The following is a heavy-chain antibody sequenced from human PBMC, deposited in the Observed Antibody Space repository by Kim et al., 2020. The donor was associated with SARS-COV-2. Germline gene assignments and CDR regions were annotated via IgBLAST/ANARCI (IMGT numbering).Heavy chain of an antibody. V-gene: IGHV3-23*01. Sequence: GGSLRLSCVASGFTFTSYAMSWVRQAPGKGLEWVSAISGSGGTKYYADSVKGRFTISRDNAKNTVYMQMNRVRPEDAAVYYCAKDLDSSGYHPFDYWGQGTLVTVSS. CDR3: AKDLDSSGYHPFDY. CDR1: GFTFTSYA. J-gene: IGHJ4*02. CDR2: ISGSGGTK. D-gene: IGHD3-22*01.